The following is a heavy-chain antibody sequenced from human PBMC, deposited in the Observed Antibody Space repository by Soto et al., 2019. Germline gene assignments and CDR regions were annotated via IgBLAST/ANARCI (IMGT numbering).Heavy chain of an antibody. CDR1: GGTFSSYA. J-gene: IGHJ6*02. Sequence: SVKVSCKASGGTFSSYAISWVRQAPGQGLEWMGGIIPIFGTANYAQKFQGRVTITADESTSTAYMELSSLRSEDTAVYYCARDSKVITMVRDGYYYYGMDVWGQGTTVTVSS. D-gene: IGHD3-10*01. V-gene: IGHV1-69*13. CDR3: ARDSKVITMVRDGYYYYGMDV. CDR2: IIPIFGTA.